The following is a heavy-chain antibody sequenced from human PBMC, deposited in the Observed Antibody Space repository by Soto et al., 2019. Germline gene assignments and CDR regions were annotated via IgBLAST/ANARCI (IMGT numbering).Heavy chain of an antibody. V-gene: IGHV1-18*01. CDR3: VRDEISSAGLDP. J-gene: IGHJ5*02. Sequence: ASVKVSCKASGYTFSRYGISWVRQAPGQGLEWMGWISTHDGNTYYAQNFQGRVTMTSDTPTSTAYMELRSLRSDDTAFYYCVRDEISSAGLDPWGQGTLVTVSS. CDR1: GYTFSRYG. CDR2: ISTHDGNT.